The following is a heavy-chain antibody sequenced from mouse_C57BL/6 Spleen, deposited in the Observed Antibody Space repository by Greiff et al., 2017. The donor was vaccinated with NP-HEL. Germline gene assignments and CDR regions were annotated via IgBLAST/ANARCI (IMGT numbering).Heavy chain of an antibody. J-gene: IGHJ2*01. Sequence: QVTLKVSGPGILQFSQTLSLTCSFSGFSLSTSGMGVSWIRQPSGKGLEWLAHIYWDDDKRYNPSLKSRLTISKDTSRNQVFLKITSVDTADTATYYCARRGGYYGSSLYYFDYWGQGTTLTVSS. CDR2: IYWDDDK. CDR3: ARRGGYYGSSLYYFDY. CDR1: GFSLSTSGMG. V-gene: IGHV8-12*01. D-gene: IGHD1-1*01.